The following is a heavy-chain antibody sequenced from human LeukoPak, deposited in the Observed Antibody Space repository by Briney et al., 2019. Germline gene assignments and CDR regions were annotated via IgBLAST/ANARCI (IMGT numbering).Heavy chain of an antibody. J-gene: IGHJ4*02. CDR2: IIPIFGTA. CDR3: ARPVAGTGYFDY. Sequence: SVKVSCKASGGTFSSYAISWVRQAPGQGLEWMGGIIPIFGTANYAQRFQGRVTITADKSTSTAYMELSSLRSEDTAVYYCARPVAGTGYFDYWGQGTLVTVSS. D-gene: IGHD6-19*01. V-gene: IGHV1-69*06. CDR1: GGTFSSYA.